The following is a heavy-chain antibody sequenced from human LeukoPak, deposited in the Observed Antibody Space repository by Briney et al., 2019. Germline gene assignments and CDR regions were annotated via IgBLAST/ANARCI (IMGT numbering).Heavy chain of an antibody. V-gene: IGHV1-2*04. J-gene: IGHJ5*02. CDR2: INPNSGGT. Sequence: ASVKVSCKASGYTFTGYYMHWVRQAPGQGLAWMGWINPNSGGTNYAQKFQGWVTMTRDTSIGTAYMELSRLRSDDTAVYYCARAGYSYGPGAPNWFDPWGQGTLVTVSS. D-gene: IGHD5-18*01. CDR3: ARAGYSYGPGAPNWFDP. CDR1: GYTFTGYY.